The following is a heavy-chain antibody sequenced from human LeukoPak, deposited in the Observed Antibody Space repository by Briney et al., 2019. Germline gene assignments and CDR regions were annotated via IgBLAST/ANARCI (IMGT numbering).Heavy chain of an antibody. CDR3: AHTLPQKWLVSFAH. CDR2: IYWDDDK. Sequence: SGPALVKPTQTLTLTCTFSGFSLTTSGGGVGWIRHPPGKALEWLALIYWDDDKRHSTFLKNRLSITKDTSRNQVVLTVTNVDPLDTATSYCAHTLPQKWLVSFAHWGQGTLVTVSS. J-gene: IGHJ4*02. V-gene: IGHV2-5*02. CDR1: GFSLTTSGGG. D-gene: IGHD6-19*01.